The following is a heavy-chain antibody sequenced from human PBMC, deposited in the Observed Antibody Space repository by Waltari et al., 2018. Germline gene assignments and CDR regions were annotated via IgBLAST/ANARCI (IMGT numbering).Heavy chain of an antibody. CDR3: AKDAGYCSSTSCPFDY. CDR1: GFTFSSYG. CDR2: IRYDGSNK. J-gene: IGHJ4*02. V-gene: IGHV3-30*02. Sequence: QVQLVESGGGVVQPGGSLRLSCAASGFTFSSYGMHWVRQAPGKGLEGVAFIRYDGSNKDYADSGKGRFTISRDNSKNTLYLQMNSLRAEDTAVYYCAKDAGYCSSTSCPFDYWGQGTLVTVSS. D-gene: IGHD2-2*01.